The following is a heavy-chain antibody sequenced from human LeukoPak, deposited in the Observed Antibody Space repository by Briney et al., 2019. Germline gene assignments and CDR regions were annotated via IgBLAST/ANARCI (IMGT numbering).Heavy chain of an antibody. D-gene: IGHD3-3*01. Sequence: SGGSLSLFCAVSGFTYNSYCVSWLRQAPGKGLECVANITQGGSEKYYVDSVKGRFTISRDNAKNSLYLRMNSMRAEDAAVYYCARAGLTYYDFWSGYPYYMDVWGKGTTVTVYS. V-gene: IGHV3-7*01. J-gene: IGHJ6*03. CDR2: ITQGGSEK. CDR3: ARAGLTYYDFWSGYPYYMDV. CDR1: GFTYNSYC.